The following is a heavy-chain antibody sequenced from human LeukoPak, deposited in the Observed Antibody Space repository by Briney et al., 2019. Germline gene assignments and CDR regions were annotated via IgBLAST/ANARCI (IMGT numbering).Heavy chain of an antibody. Sequence: GGSLRLSCAASGFTFSSYGMHWVRQAPGKGLEWVAVISYDGSNKYYADSVKGRFTISRDNSKNTLYLQMNSLRADDTAVYYCASPPFSSNWYLSYWGQGSLVTVSS. J-gene: IGHJ4*02. V-gene: IGHV3-30*03. CDR1: GFTFSSYG. CDR3: ASPPFSSNWYLSY. D-gene: IGHD6-13*01. CDR2: ISYDGSNK.